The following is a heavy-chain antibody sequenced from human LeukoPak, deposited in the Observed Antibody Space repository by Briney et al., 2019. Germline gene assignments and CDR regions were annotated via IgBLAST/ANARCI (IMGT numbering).Heavy chain of an antibody. J-gene: IGHJ4*02. Sequence: GGSLRLSCAASGFTFSSYWMSWVRQAPGKGLEWVANIRQDGSGKSYVDSVKGRFTIFIDNAKNSLYLQMNSLRVEGTAVYYCGGAILEGFDYWGQGTLVTVSS. CDR3: GGAILEGFDY. V-gene: IGHV3-7*04. D-gene: IGHD3-3*01. CDR1: GFTFSSYW. CDR2: IRQDGSGK.